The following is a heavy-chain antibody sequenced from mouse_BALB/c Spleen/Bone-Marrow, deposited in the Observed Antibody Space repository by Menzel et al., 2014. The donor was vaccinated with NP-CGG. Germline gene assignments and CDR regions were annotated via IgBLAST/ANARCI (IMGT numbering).Heavy chain of an antibody. V-gene: IGHV1S56*01. D-gene: IGHD2-3*01. Sequence: QVQLKESGPELVKPGTLVKMSCKASGYTFTSYDINWVKQRPGQGLELIGWINPGDGSAKYDEKFKGKATLTADKSSSTAYMQLSSLTSENTAVYFCARSGDGYYWYLDVWGAGTMVTVSS. J-gene: IGHJ1*01. CDR3: ARSGDGYYWYLDV. CDR2: INPGDGSA. CDR1: GYTFTSYD.